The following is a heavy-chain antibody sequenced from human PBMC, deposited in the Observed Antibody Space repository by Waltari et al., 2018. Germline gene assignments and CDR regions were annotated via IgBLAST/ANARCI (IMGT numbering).Heavy chain of an antibody. CDR2: IIPILGIA. CDR1: GGTISRHA. V-gene: IGHV1-69*04. J-gene: IGHJ4*02. Sequence: QVQLVQSGAEVKKPGSSVKVACQASGGTISRHAISWLRQAPGQGLEWMGGIIPILGIANYAQKFQGRVTITADESTSTAYMELSSLRSEDTAVYYCARAPYDSSGTSFDYWGQGTLVTVSS. D-gene: IGHD3-22*01. CDR3: ARAPYDSSGTSFDY.